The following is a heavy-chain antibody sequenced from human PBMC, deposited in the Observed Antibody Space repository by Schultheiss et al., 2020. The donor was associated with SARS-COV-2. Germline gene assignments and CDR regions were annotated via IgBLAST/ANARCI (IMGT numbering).Heavy chain of an antibody. J-gene: IGHJ5*02. D-gene: IGHD6-13*01. CDR1: GFTFSSYA. CDR3: ASLRAAGTNGPGNWFDP. CDR2: ISYDGSNK. Sequence: GESLKISCAASGFTFSSYAMHWVRQAPGKGLEWVAVISYDGSNKYYADSVKGRFTISRDNSKNTLYLQMNSLRAEDTAVYYCASLRAAGTNGPGNWFDPWGQGTLVTVSS. V-gene: IGHV3-30-3*02.